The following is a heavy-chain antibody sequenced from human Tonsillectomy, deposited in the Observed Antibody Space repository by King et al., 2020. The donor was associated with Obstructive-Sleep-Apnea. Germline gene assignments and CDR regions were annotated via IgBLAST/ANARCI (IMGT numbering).Heavy chain of an antibody. D-gene: IGHD3-9*01. J-gene: IGHJ5*02. V-gene: IGHV3-66*01. Sequence: VQLVESGGGLVQPGGSLRLSCAASGFTVSSNYMSWVRQAPGKGLEWVSVIYSGGTTYYADSVKGRFTISRDNSKNTLYLQMNSRSADDTAVYYCARGHYDVLTGYYSSPWGQGTLVTVSS. CDR1: GFTVSSNY. CDR3: ARGHYDVLTGYYSSP. CDR2: IYSGGTT.